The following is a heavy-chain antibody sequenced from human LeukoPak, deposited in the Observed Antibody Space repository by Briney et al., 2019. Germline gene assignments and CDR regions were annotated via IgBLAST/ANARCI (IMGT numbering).Heavy chain of an antibody. CDR3: ARDILTGYYQD. V-gene: IGHV3-30*03. D-gene: IGHD3-9*01. Sequence: GGSLRLSCAASGFTFSSYGIHWVRQAPGKGLEWVAVISTDGSDKYYADSVKGRFTISRDNSKNILYLQMNSLRAEDTAVYYCARDILTGYYQDWGQGTLVIVSS. CDR2: ISTDGSDK. J-gene: IGHJ4*02. CDR1: GFTFSSYG.